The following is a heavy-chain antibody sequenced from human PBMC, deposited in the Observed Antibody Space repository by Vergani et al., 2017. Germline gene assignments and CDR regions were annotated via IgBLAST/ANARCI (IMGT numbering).Heavy chain of an antibody. CDR3: ATNGGDYDFDY. CDR2: ISAYNGYT. Sequence: QVQLVQSGAEVKKPGASVRVSCKASGYTFTNYVISWVRQAPGQGLQWMGWISAYNGYTNYAQKLQGRVTMTTDTSTSTAYMELRSLSSDDTAVYYCATNGGDYDFDYWGQGTLVTVSS. V-gene: IGHV1-18*01. CDR1: GYTFTNYV. J-gene: IGHJ4*02. D-gene: IGHD4-17*01.